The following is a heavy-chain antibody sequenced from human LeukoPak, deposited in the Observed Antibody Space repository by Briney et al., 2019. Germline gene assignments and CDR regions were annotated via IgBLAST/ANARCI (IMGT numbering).Heavy chain of an antibody. Sequence: GESLKISFKGSGYRFTSYWIGWVRQMPGKGLEWMGIIYPGDSDTRYSPSFQGQVTISADRSISTAYLQWTSLKASDTAMYYCASGYSSSWLAFDYWGQGTLVTVSS. D-gene: IGHD6-13*01. J-gene: IGHJ4*02. CDR3: ASGYSSSWLAFDY. V-gene: IGHV5-51*01. CDR2: IYPGDSDT. CDR1: GYRFTSYW.